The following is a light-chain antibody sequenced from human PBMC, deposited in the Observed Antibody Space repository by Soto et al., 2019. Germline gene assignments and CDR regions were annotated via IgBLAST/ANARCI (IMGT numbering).Light chain of an antibody. Sequence: DIQMTQSPSTLSASVGDRVTITFRTSQSISSWLAWYQQKPGKAPKLLIHQASSLASGVPSRFSGGGSGTEFTLTINSLQADDFATYYCQQYNSHSETFGQGTKVDIK. J-gene: IGKJ1*01. CDR2: QAS. V-gene: IGKV1-5*03. CDR1: QSISSW. CDR3: QQYNSHSET.